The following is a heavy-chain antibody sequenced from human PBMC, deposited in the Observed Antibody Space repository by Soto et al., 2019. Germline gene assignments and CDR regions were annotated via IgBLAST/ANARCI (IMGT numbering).Heavy chain of an antibody. V-gene: IGHV3-7*01. D-gene: IGHD4-17*01. CDR2: IKPDGSGK. Sequence: EVQLEESGGGLVHPGESLRLSCRASGFPFNSHWTTWVRQAPGTGLEWVANIKPDGSGKYYVESLEGRVTISRDNAKNSVYLEIVSLRAEDSALFYCARARDYLFDSWGLGTLVTVSS. J-gene: IGHJ4*02. CDR1: GFPFNSHW. CDR3: ARARDYLFDS.